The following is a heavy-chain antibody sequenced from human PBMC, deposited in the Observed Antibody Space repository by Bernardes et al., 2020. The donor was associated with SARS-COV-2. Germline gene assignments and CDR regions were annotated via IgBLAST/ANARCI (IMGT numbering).Heavy chain of an antibody. CDR3: ARQTGTRYYYYGMDV. CDR1: GASISSTNYY. CDR2: IYSSGST. D-gene: IGHD1-1*01. V-gene: IGHV4-39*01. J-gene: IGHJ6*02. Sequence: SETLSLTCTVSGASISSTNYYWGWIRQPPGKGLEWIGSIYSSGSTYYNPSLKSRVTISVDTSKNQFSLKLSSVTAADTAVYYCARQTGTRYYYYGMDVWGQGTTVTVSS.